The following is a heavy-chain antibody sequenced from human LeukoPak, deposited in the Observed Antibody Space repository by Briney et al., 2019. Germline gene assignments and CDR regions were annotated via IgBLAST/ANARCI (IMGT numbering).Heavy chain of an antibody. J-gene: IGHJ4*02. CDR3: ARGSGDSSGTFDY. D-gene: IGHD3-22*01. CDR2: ISGSGSTI. CDR1: GFTFSDYY. Sequence: GGSLRLSCTASGFTFSDYYMSWIRQAPGKGLEWVSYISGSGSTIYYADSVKGRFTISRDNAKNSLYLQMISLRAEDTAVYFCARGSGDSSGTFDYRGQGTLVTVSS. V-gene: IGHV3-11*01.